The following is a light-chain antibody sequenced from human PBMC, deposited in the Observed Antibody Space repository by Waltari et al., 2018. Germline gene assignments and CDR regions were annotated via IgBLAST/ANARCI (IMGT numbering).Light chain of an antibody. CDR3: CSYAGSSTWV. CDR2: EGS. Sequence: ISCTGTSSAVGNYNLVSWYQQHPGKAPKLMIYEGSKRPSGVSNRFSGSKSASTASLTISGLQAEDEADYYCCSYAGSSTWVFGGGTKLTVL. J-gene: IGLJ3*02. CDR1: SSAVGNYNL. V-gene: IGLV2-23*01.